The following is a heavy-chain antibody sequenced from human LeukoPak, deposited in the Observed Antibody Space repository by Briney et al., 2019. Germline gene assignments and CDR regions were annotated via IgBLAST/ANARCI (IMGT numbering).Heavy chain of an antibody. D-gene: IGHD3-22*01. Sequence: KPSETLSLTCTVSGGSISSYYWSWIRQPPGKGLEWIGYIYYSGSTNYNPSLKSRVTISVDTSKNQFSLKLSSVTAADTAVYYCARHDSSGYKGNWFDPWGQGTLVTVSS. CDR3: ARHDSSGYKGNWFDP. CDR1: GGSISSYY. J-gene: IGHJ5*02. V-gene: IGHV4-59*08. CDR2: IYYSGST.